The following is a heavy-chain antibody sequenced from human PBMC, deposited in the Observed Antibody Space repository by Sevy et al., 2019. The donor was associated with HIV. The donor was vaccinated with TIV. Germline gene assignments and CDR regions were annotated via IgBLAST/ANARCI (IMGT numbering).Heavy chain of an antibody. CDR3: SAGPSYNWFDP. CDR1: GGTFSSYD. CDR2: IIPIFGTA. J-gene: IGHJ5*02. D-gene: IGHD2-15*01. V-gene: IGHV1-69*13. Sequence: ASVKVSCKASGGTFSSYDISWVRHAPGQGLEWMGGIIPIFGTANYAQKFQGRVTITADESTSTAYMELSSLRSEDTAVYYCSAGPSYNWFDPWGQGTLVTVS.